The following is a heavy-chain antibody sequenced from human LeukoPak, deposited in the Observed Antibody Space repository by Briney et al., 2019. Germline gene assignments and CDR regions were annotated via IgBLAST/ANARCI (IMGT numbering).Heavy chain of an antibody. J-gene: IGHJ4*02. D-gene: IGHD3-10*01. Sequence: GGSLRLSCAASGFTFSSYGMHWVRQAPGKGLEWVAFIRYDGSNKYYADSVKGRFTISRDNSKNTLYLQMNSLRAEDTAVYYCAKVPLWFGELSIADWGQGTLVTVSS. CDR2: IRYDGSNK. V-gene: IGHV3-30*02. CDR3: AKVPLWFGELSIAD. CDR1: GFTFSSYG.